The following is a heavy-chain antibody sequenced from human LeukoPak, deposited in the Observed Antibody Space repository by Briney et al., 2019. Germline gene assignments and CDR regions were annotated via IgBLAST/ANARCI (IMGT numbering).Heavy chain of an antibody. D-gene: IGHD3-9*01. J-gene: IGHJ4*02. Sequence: PSETLSLTCAVSGYSISSANYWGWIRQPPGKGLEWVGSIYHSGTTFYNPSLKSRVTISVDTSKNQFSLKLSSVTAADTAVYYCARVRNFLLLNDNYFDYWGQGTLVTVSS. CDR2: IYHSGTT. CDR1: GYSISSANY. CDR3: ARVRNFLLLNDNYFDY. V-gene: IGHV4-38-2*01.